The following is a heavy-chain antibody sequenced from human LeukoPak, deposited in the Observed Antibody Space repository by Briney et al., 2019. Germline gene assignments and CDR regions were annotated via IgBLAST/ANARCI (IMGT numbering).Heavy chain of an antibody. V-gene: IGHV1-18*01. CDR1: GYTFTSYG. CDR3: ARAFPNYGDGLFYYYYYGMDV. CDR2: ISAYNGNT. D-gene: IGHD4-17*01. Sequence: ASVKVSCKASGYTFTSYGIIWVRQAPGQGLEWMGWISAYNGNTNYAQKLQGRVTMTTDTSTSTAYMELRSLRSDDTAVYYCARAFPNYGDGLFYYYYYGMDVWGQGTTVTVSS. J-gene: IGHJ6*02.